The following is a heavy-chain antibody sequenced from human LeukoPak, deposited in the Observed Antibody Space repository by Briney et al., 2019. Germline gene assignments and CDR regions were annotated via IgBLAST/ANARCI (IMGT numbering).Heavy chain of an antibody. D-gene: IGHD1-26*01. CDR2: ISSSSSYI. J-gene: IGHJ4*02. Sequence: PGRSLRLSCAASGFTLSSYSINWVRQAPGKGLEWVSSISSSSSYIYYADSVKGRFTISRDNAKNSLYLQMNSLRAEDTAVYYCARAIVGATMDYWGQGTLVTVSS. CDR3: ARAIVGATMDY. CDR1: GFTLSSYS. V-gene: IGHV3-21*01.